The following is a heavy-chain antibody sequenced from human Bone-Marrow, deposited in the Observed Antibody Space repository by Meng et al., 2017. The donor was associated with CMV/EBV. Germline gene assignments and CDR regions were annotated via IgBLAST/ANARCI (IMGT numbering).Heavy chain of an antibody. J-gene: IGHJ4*02. CDR1: GFTFSSYA. CDR2: ISSNGGST. Sequence: GESLKISCAASGFTFSSYAMHWVRQAPGKGLEYVSAISSNGGSTYYADSVKGRFTISRDNSKNTLYLQMGSLRAEDMAVYYCARVTTVTTPYWGQGTRVTGSS. V-gene: IGHV3-64*02. CDR3: ARVTTVTTPY. D-gene: IGHD4-11*01.